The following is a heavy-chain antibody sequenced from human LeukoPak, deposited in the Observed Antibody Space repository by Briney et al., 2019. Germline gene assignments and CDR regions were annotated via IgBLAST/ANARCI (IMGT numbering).Heavy chain of an antibody. V-gene: IGHV4-39*01. J-gene: IGHJ4*02. D-gene: IGHD3/OR15-3a*01. CDR1: GVSISSSNSY. Sequence: PSETLSLTCTVSGVSISSSNSYWGWLRQPPGKGLEWIGSIYYSGNTYYNASLKSQVSISIDTSKNQFSLRLTSVTAADTAVYYWARQTGSGLFILPGGQGTLVTVSS. CDR2: IYYSGNT. CDR3: ARQTGSGLFILP.